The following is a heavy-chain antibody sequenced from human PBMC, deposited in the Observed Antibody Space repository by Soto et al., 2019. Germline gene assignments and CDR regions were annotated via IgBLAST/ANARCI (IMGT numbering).Heavy chain of an antibody. CDR1: GGSFSGYY. Sequence: KSSGTLSLTCAVYGGSFSGYYWSWIRQPPGKGLEWIGEINHSGSTNYNPSLKSRVTISVDTSKNQFSLKLSSVTAADTAVYYCARGKLSDYVWGSYRYRFDYWGQGTVVTVS. V-gene: IGHV4-34*01. J-gene: IGHJ4*02. CDR3: ARGKLSDYVWGSYRYRFDY. CDR2: INHSGST. D-gene: IGHD3-16*02.